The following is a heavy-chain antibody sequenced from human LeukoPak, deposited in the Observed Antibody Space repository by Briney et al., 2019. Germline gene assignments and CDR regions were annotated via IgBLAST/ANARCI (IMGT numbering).Heavy chain of an antibody. Sequence: GGSLRLSCAASGFTFSDYYMSWIRQAPGKGLEWVSYISSSGSTIYYADSVNGRFTISRDNAKNSLYLQMNSLRAEDTAVYYCARDRDAWFGELSSFDYWGQGTLVTVSS. CDR1: GFTFSDYY. V-gene: IGHV3-11*01. J-gene: IGHJ4*02. CDR3: ARDRDAWFGELSSFDY. D-gene: IGHD3-10*01. CDR2: ISSSGSTI.